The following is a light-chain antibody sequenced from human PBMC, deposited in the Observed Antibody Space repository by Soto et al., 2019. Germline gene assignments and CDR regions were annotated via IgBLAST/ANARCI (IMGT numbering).Light chain of an antibody. CDR2: AVT. CDR3: SSYTSRTNHV. V-gene: IGLV2-8*01. Sequence: QSVLTQPPSPSGSPGQSVTISCTGTSSDVGAYDYVSWFQQHPGKAPKLMISAVTERPSGVPDRFSGSKSGNTAYLTVSGLQAEDEADYYCSSYTSRTNHVFGTGTKLTVL. J-gene: IGLJ1*01. CDR1: SSDVGAYDY.